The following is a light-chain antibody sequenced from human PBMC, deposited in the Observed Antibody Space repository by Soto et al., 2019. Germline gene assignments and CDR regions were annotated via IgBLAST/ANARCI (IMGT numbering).Light chain of an antibody. V-gene: IGLV1-40*01. CDR2: GNR. CDR1: SSNLGAGYD. J-gene: IGLJ2*01. CDR3: YSATDNTVL. Sequence: QAVVTQPPSVSGAPGQRVTLSCTGNSSNLGAGYDVHWYQQLPGAAPKLVIFGNRNRPSGVPERFSGSNSGTTVTLTISGAQVEDEADYYCYSATDNTVLFGGGTKLTVL.